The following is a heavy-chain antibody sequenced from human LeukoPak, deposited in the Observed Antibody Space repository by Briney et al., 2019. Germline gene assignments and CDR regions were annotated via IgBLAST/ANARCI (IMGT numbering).Heavy chain of an antibody. CDR1: GFTFSSYA. V-gene: IGHV3-74*01. Sequence: GGSLRLSCAASGFTFSSYAMSWVRQAPGKGLVWVSRINSDGSSTSYADSVKGRFTISRDNAKNTLYLQMNSLRAEDTAVYYCARDTYYYDSSGRGYYYYYMDVWGKGTTVTVSS. J-gene: IGHJ6*03. CDR3: ARDTYYYDSSGRGYYYYYMDV. CDR2: INSDGSST. D-gene: IGHD3-22*01.